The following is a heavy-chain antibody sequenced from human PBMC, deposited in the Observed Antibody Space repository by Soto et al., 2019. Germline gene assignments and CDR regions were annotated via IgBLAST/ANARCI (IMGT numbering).Heavy chain of an antibody. V-gene: IGHV1-18*01. CDR1: AYTFTSYG. CDR2: ISAYNGNT. J-gene: IGHJ6*02. D-gene: IGHD2-15*01. CDR3: AKRSHRKEDYYGMDV. Sequence: GASVKVSCKASAYTFTSYGISWVRPAPGQGLEWMGWISAYNGNTNYAQKLQGRVTMTTDTSTRTAYMELRSLRSDDTAVYYCAKRSHRKEDYYGMDVWGQGTTVTVSS.